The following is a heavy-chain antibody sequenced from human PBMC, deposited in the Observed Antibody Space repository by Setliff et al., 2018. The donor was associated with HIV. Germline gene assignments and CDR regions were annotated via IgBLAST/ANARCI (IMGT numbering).Heavy chain of an antibody. CDR2: IGTAGDT. V-gene: IGHV3-13*01. Sequence: GGSLRLSCAASGFTFVNHDIEWVRQAPGEGLEWVSHIGTAGDTYYLDSVKGRFTISREDARNSGYLQMNSLRDDDTAVYFCARTAYYRDSSGYYSVAFDMWGPGTMVTVSS. J-gene: IGHJ3*02. D-gene: IGHD3-22*01. CDR1: GFTFVNHD. CDR3: ARTAYYRDSSGYYSVAFDM.